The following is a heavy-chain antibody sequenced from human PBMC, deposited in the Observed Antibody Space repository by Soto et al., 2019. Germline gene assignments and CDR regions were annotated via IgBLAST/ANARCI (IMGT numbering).Heavy chain of an antibody. CDR1: GGSVSSGSSY. J-gene: IGHJ4*02. D-gene: IGHD3-22*01. Sequence: SETLSLTFTVSGGSVSSGSSYWSWIRQPQGKGLGWIGYIYYRASNTYNPSVKSRVTISIDASTTYFSLRLNSVTAAATAVYYWARVLNSRDIDYWGQGILVTVSS. CDR2: IYYRASN. CDR3: ARVLNSRDIDY. V-gene: IGHV4-61*03.